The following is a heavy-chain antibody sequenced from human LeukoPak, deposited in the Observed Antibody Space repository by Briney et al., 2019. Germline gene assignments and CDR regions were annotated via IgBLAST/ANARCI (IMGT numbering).Heavy chain of an antibody. CDR1: GFTFSSYG. J-gene: IGHJ4*02. CDR3: ASYDILTGYHAPFDY. CDR2: ISFDAKDI. D-gene: IGHD3-9*01. V-gene: IGHV3-30*03. Sequence: GGSLRLSCAASGFTFSSYGIHWVRQAPGKGLEWVALISFDAKDIYYAESVKGRFTVSRGNSQNMVYLQLNSLRTEDSAVYYCASYDILTGYHAPFDYWGQGTLVTVSS.